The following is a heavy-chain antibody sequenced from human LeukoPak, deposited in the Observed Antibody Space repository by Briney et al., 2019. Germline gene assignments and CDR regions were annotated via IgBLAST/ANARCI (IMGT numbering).Heavy chain of an antibody. CDR3: AKDRIAAAGTYYVQNNPNWFDP. J-gene: IGHJ5*02. V-gene: IGHV3-23*01. CDR1: GFTFSSYA. Sequence: PGGSLRLSCAASGFTFSSYAMSWVRQAPGKGLEWVSAISGSGGSTYYADSVKGRFTISRDNSKNTLYLQMNSLRAEDTAVYYCAKDRIAAAGTYYVQNNPNWFDPWGQGTLVTVSP. D-gene: IGHD6-13*01. CDR2: ISGSGGST.